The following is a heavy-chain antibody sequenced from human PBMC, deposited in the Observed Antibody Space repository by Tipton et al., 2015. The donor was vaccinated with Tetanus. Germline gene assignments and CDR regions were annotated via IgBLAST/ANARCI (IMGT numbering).Heavy chain of an antibody. CDR3: ARNPSLTGWFDP. CDR2: MNPNSGNT. CDR1: GYTFTSYD. J-gene: IGHJ5*02. V-gene: IGHV1-8*01. Sequence: QSGPEVKKPGASVRVSCKASGYTFTSYDINWVRQATGQEPEWMGWMNPNSGNTGYSQKFQGRVTMTRDTSITTAYLELTSLRSEDTAAYYCARNPSLTGWFDPWGQGTLVTVSS.